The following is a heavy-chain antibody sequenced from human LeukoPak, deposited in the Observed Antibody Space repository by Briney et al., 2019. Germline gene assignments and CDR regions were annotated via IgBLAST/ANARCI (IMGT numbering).Heavy chain of an antibody. CDR3: ASRAGTVGVLDY. Sequence: SETLSLTCTVSGGSISSSSYYWGWIRQPPGKGLEWIGSIYYSGSTYYNPSLKSRVTISVDTSKNQFSLKLSSVTAADTAVYYCASRAGTVGVLDYWGQGTLVTVSS. D-gene: IGHD6-13*01. CDR1: GGSISSSSYY. V-gene: IGHV4-39*07. J-gene: IGHJ4*02. CDR2: IYYSGST.